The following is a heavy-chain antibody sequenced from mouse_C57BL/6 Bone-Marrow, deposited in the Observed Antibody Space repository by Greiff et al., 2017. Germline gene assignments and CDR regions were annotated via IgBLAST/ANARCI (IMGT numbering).Heavy chain of an antibody. V-gene: IGHV1-50*01. CDR3: ARESYYGSSPRIAY. CDR1: GYTFTSYW. D-gene: IGHD1-1*01. Sequence: QVQLQQPGAELVKPGASVKLSCKASGYTFTSYWMQWVKQRPGQGLEWIGEIDPSDSYTNYNQKFKGKATLTVDTSSSTAYMQLSSLTSEDSAVYDCARESYYGSSPRIAYWGQGTLVTVSA. J-gene: IGHJ3*01. CDR2: IDPSDSYT.